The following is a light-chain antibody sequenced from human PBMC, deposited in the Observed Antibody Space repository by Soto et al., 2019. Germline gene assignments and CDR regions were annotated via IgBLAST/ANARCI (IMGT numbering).Light chain of an antibody. CDR1: QGIRNR. Sequence: DIQMTQSPSSVSASVGDRVTITCRASQGIRNRLDWYQQKPGKAPKLLIYTASTLQSGVPSRFSGSTSRTDFTLTISSLQPEEFATYYCQQASSFPWTFGQGTKVEI. J-gene: IGKJ1*01. CDR2: TAS. V-gene: IGKV1-12*01. CDR3: QQASSFPWT.